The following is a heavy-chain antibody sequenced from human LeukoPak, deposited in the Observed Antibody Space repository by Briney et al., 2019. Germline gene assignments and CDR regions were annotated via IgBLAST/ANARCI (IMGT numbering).Heavy chain of an antibody. CDR1: GFTFSSYG. D-gene: IGHD3-3*01. J-gene: IGHJ3*02. Sequence: PGRSLRLSCAASGFTFSSYGMHWVRQAPGKGLEWVAVIWYDGSNKYYADSVKGRFTISRDNSKNTLYLQMSSLRAEDTAVYYCVKGVTIFGLITRAFDIWGQGTMVTVSS. V-gene: IGHV3-33*06. CDR2: IWYDGSNK. CDR3: VKGVTIFGLITRAFDI.